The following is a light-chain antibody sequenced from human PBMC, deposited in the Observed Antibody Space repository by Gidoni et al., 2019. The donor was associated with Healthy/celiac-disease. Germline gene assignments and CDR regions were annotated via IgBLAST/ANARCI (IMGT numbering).Light chain of an antibody. CDR3: QQRSNWPKLT. CDR2: DAS. V-gene: IGKV3-11*01. J-gene: IGKJ4*01. Sequence: EIVLTQSPATLSLSPGERATLSCRASQSVSSYLAWYQQKPGQAPRLLIYDASNRATGIPARFSGSGSGTDFTLTISSLGPEDFAVYYCQQRSNWPKLTFXGXTKVEIK. CDR1: QSVSSY.